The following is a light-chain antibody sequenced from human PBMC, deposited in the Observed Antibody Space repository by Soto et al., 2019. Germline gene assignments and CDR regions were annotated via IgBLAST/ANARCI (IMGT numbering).Light chain of an antibody. CDR2: DAY. J-gene: IGKJ5*01. CDR3: QQRGMWPIT. V-gene: IGKV3-11*01. CDR1: QSFRGL. Sequence: VLTQSPVTLSLSPGERATLSCRASQSFRGLFAWYQQKPGQAPRLLIYDAYNRATGIPPRFSGSGSGTDFTLTISSLEPEDSAVYYCQQRGMWPITFGQGTRLEIK.